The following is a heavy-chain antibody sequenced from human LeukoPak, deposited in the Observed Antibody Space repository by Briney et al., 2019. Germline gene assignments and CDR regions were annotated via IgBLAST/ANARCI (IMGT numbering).Heavy chain of an antibody. CDR2: ISSSSSYI. V-gene: IGHV3-21*04. Sequence: GGSLRLSCAASGFTFSSYSMNWVRQAPGKGLEWVSSISSSSSYIYYADSVKGRFTISRDNAKNSLYLQMNSLRAEDTAVYYCAKGLEMATITWGRPRGGERTQGVDYWGQGTLVTVSS. J-gene: IGHJ4*02. D-gene: IGHD5-24*01. CDR3: AKGLEMATITWGRPRGGERTQGVDY. CDR1: GFTFSSYS.